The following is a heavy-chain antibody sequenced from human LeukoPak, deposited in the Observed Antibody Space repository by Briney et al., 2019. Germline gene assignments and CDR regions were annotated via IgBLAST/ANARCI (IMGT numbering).Heavy chain of an antibody. J-gene: IGHJ4*02. CDR3: AKDVKTRYGSGSYYFDY. V-gene: IGHV3-23*01. Sequence: PGGSLRLSCAASGFTFSSYAMSSVRQAPGKGLEWVSAISGSGGSTYYADSVKGRFTISRDNSKNTLYLQMNSLRAEDTAVYYCAKDVKTRYGSGSYYFDYWGQGTLVTVSS. D-gene: IGHD3-10*01. CDR2: ISGSGGST. CDR1: GFTFSSYA.